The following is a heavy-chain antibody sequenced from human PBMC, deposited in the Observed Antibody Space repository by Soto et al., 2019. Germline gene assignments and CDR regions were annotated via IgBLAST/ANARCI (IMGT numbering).Heavy chain of an antibody. V-gene: IGHV1-2*02. CDR1: GYNFTTYY. CDR3: ARGRPLIELGFESIEH. D-gene: IGHD3-10*01. J-gene: IGHJ4*02. CDR2: NNPNNGGT. Sequence: ASVKVSCKASGYNFTTYYIHWMGQASGQGLEWGGWNNPNNGGTNYAQKFQGRVNMTRDTSTNTAYMELSSLSSDDTAIYFCARGRPLIELGFESIEHRGQRSQVTVSS.